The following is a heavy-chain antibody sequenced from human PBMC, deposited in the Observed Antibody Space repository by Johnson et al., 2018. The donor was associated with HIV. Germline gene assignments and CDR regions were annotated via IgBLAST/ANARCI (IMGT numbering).Heavy chain of an antibody. D-gene: IGHD2-2*01. V-gene: IGHV3-30*02. CDR1: GFIFSNYG. Sequence: QVQLVESGGGVVQPGGSLRLSCAASGFIFSNYGMHWVRQAPGKGLEWVAFIRFDGSNKYYADSVKGRFTISRDNSKNTLYLQMNSLRAEDTAVYYCARAPLGYCSSSTCITDAFDIWGQGTMVTVSS. CDR2: IRFDGSNK. CDR3: ARAPLGYCSSSTCITDAFDI. J-gene: IGHJ3*02.